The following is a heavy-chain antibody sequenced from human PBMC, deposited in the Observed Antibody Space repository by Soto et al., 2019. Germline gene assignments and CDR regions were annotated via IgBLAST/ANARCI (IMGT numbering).Heavy chain of an antibody. Sequence: PSETLSLTCAVSGGSISSSNWWSWVRQPPGKGLEWIGEIYHSGSTNYNPSLKSRVTISVDKSKNQFSLKLSSVTAADTAVYYCARSASGGYYYYYYGMDLWGQGTTVTVSS. CDR1: GGSISSSNW. D-gene: IGHD3-10*01. CDR3: ARSASGGYYYYYYGMDL. V-gene: IGHV4-4*02. J-gene: IGHJ6*02. CDR2: IYHSGST.